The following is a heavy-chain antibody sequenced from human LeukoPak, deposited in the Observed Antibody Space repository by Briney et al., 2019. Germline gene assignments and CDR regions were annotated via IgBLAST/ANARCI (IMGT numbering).Heavy chain of an antibody. J-gene: IGHJ4*02. CDR1: GYSFTSYW. CDR2: IYPGDSDT. V-gene: IGHV5-51*01. CDR3: ARIGTGELTGYFFDY. Sequence: GESLKISCKGSGYSFTSYWIGWVRQMPGKGLEWMGIIYPGDSDTRYSPSFQGQVTISADKSISTAYLQWSSLKASDTAMYYCARIGTGELTGYFFDYWGQGTLVTVSS. D-gene: IGHD3-9*01.